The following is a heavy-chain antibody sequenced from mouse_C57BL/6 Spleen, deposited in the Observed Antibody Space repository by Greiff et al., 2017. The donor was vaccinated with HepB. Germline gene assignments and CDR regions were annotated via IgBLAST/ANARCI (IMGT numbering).Heavy chain of an antibody. V-gene: IGHV14-4*01. J-gene: IGHJ3*01. CDR3: TAMETAQAKEFAY. Sequence: VQLQQSGAELVRPGASVKLSCTASGFNIKDDYMHWVKQRPEQGLEWIGWIDPENGDTEYASKFQGKATITADTSSNTAYLQLSSLTSEDTAVYYCTAMETAQAKEFAYWGQGTLFTVSA. CDR2: IDPENGDT. D-gene: IGHD3-2*02. CDR1: GFNIKDDY.